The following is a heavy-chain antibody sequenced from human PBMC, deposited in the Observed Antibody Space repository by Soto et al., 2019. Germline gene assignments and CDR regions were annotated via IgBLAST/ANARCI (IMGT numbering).Heavy chain of an antibody. CDR3: ARDQGEHIVVFESNDSYGMDV. J-gene: IGHJ6*02. D-gene: IGHD2-15*01. V-gene: IGHV1-69*06. Sequence: QVQLVQSGAEVKKPGSSVKVSCKASGGTFSTYGLNWVRQAPGQGLEWMGGIIPLFGTANYAQKFQGRVTITADNSTSTAYIELSSLRSEDTAMYDCARDQGEHIVVFESNDSYGMDVWGQGTTVTVSS. CDR1: GGTFSTYG. CDR2: IIPLFGTA.